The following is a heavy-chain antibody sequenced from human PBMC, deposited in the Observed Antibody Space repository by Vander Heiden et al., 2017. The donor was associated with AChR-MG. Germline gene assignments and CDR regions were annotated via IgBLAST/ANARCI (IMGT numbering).Heavy chain of an antibody. CDR2: IYYSGST. Sequence: QVQLQESGPGLVKPSETLSLTCTVSGGSISSYYWSWIRQPPGKGLEWIGYIYYSGSTNYNPSLKSRVTISVDTSKNQFSLKLSSVTAADTAVYYCAGGSPRGIARDDYWGQGTLVTVSS. J-gene: IGHJ4*02. CDR1: GGSISSYY. V-gene: IGHV4-59*01. D-gene: IGHD6-13*01. CDR3: AGGSPRGIARDDY.